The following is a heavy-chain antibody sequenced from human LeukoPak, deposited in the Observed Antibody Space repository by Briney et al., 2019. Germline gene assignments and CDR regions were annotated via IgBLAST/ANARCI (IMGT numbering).Heavy chain of an antibody. V-gene: IGHV3-30*18. D-gene: IGHD1-26*01. CDR1: DFSFSNYG. J-gene: IGHJ6*02. CDR3: AKDRLFGSGLNGPHYYYGMDV. Sequence: GRSLRLSCAASDFSFSNYGMHWVRQAPGKGLEWVAVILYDGNNKHYAESVKGRFTISRDNSNNMLYLQMNSLRPEDTAVYYRAKDRLFGSGLNGPHYYYGMDVWGQGTTVTVSS. CDR2: ILYDGNNK.